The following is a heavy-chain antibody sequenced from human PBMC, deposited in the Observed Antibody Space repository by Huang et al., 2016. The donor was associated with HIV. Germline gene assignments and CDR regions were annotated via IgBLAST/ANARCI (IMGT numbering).Heavy chain of an antibody. D-gene: IGHD3-22*01. J-gene: IGHJ4*02. V-gene: IGHV3-74*01. CDR2: ISSDVSSA. CDR3: VRVPRIQSWLNYFDY. Sequence: EVQLVESGGGLVQPGGSLRLSCAASGFTFSSYWMHWVRQAPGKGLVWVSRISSDVSSAGYADSVKRRFTISRDNAKNTLYLQMNSLRAEDTAVYYCVRVPRIQSWLNYFDYWGQGTLVSVSS. CDR1: GFTFSSYW.